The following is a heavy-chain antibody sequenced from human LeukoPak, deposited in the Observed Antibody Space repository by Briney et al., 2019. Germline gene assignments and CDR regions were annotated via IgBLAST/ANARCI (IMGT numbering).Heavy chain of an antibody. CDR3: AREEAVAGTVY. Sequence: SETLSLTCTVSGGYISSGGYYWSWIRQHPGKGLEWIGYIYYSGSTYYNPSLKSRVTISVDTSKNQFSLKLSSVTAADTAVYYCAREEAVAGTVYWGQGTLVTVSS. J-gene: IGHJ4*02. CDR2: IYYSGST. V-gene: IGHV4-31*03. CDR1: GGYISSGGYY. D-gene: IGHD6-19*01.